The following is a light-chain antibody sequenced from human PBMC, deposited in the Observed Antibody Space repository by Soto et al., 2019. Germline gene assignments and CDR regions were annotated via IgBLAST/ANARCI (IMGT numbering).Light chain of an antibody. CDR3: SSFTSRFTFV. CDR1: RSDVGAYNY. CDR2: EVT. Sequence: QSALTQPASVSGSPGQSIAISCIGTRSDVGAYNYVSWYQQHPGKAPKLMISEVTNRPSGVSDRFSGSKSGNTASLTISGLQAEDEADYYCSSFTSRFTFVFGTGTKLTVL. J-gene: IGLJ1*01. V-gene: IGLV2-14*01.